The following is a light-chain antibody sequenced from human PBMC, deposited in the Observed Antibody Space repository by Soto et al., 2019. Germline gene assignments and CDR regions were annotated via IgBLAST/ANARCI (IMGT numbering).Light chain of an antibody. CDR3: SSYTTGGSYV. CDR1: SSEVGGYNS. CDR2: DVS. Sequence: QSALTQPASVSGSPGLSIAISCTGTSSEVGGYNSVSWYQQHPGKAPKLMIYDVSNRPSGVSNRFSGSKSGNTASLTISGLQAEDEGYYYCSSYTTGGSYVFGTGTKLTVL. V-gene: IGLV2-14*01. J-gene: IGLJ1*01.